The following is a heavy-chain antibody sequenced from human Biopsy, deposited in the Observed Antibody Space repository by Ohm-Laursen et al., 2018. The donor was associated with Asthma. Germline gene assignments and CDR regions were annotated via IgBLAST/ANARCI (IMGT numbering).Heavy chain of an antibody. CDR1: GGSISSGGYS. J-gene: IGHJ4*02. Sequence: SDTLSLTCPVSGGSISSGGYSWSWIRQPPGKGLEWIGYIYHSGSTYYNPSLKSRVTISVDRSKNQFSLKLSSVTAVDTAVYYCARVKDGYNFDYWGQGTLVTVSS. V-gene: IGHV4-30-2*01. CDR2: IYHSGST. D-gene: IGHD5-24*01. CDR3: ARVKDGYNFDY.